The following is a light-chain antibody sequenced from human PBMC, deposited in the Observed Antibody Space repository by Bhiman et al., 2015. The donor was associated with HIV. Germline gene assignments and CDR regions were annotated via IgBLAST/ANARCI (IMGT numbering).Light chain of an antibody. CDR2: EVS. V-gene: IGLV2-14*01. J-gene: IGLJ1*01. CDR3: SSYTSSSTFV. CDR1: SSDVGGYTY. Sequence: QSALTQPASVSGSPGQSITISCIGTSSDVGGYTYVSWYQHHPGKAPKVMIYEVSKRPSGISNRFSGSKSGNTASLTISGLQAEDEADYYCSSYTSSSTFVFGTGTEVTVL.